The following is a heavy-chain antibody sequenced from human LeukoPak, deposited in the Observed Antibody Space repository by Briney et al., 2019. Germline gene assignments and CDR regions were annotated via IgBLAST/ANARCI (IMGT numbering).Heavy chain of an antibody. CDR2: SYPGDSDT. D-gene: IGHD2-2*01. CDR3: ARGYCSSTSCYAFVDWFDP. V-gene: IGHV5-51*01. CDR1: GYSLTSYW. J-gene: IGHJ5*02. Sequence: GESLKISRKSSGYSLTSYWIGWARQMPGNGLEWMGISYPGDSDTRYSPSFLGKVTISADTSNTPSYLQWSSLKASDTAMYYCARGYCSSTSCYAFVDWFDPWGEGTLLTVSS.